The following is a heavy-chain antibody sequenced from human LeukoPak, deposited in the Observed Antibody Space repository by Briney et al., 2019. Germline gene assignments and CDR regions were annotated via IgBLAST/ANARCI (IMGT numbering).Heavy chain of an antibody. V-gene: IGHV4-4*02. J-gene: IGHJ4*02. Sequence: SGTLSLTCTVSGGSIISSDWWSWVRQPPGKGLEWIGEIYHSGATNYNPSLKSRVTISVDNSKNQFSLKLSSVTAADTAVYYCARFPSYGSGYYYSDYWGQGTLVTVSS. CDR1: GGSIISSDW. CDR2: IYHSGAT. CDR3: ARFPSYGSGYYYSDY. D-gene: IGHD3-10*01.